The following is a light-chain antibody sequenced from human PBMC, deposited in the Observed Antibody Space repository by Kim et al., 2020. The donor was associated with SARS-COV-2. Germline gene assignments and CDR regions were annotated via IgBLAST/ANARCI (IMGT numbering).Light chain of an antibody. J-gene: IGLJ1*01. Sequence: GHSVTTSCTGTNSDVVNYNFVSWYQQHPGKVPNLVTYDVNQRPSGVPHRFSGSKSGHTASLTISGLQAEDEADYYCCSYAGTYTYVFGTGTKVTVL. CDR3: CSYAGTYTYV. CDR2: DVN. CDR1: NSDVVNYNF. V-gene: IGLV2-11*03.